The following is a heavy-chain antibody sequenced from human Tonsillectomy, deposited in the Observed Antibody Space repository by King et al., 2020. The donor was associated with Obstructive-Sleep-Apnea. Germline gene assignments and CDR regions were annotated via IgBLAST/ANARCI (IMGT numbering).Heavy chain of an antibody. V-gene: IGHV5-51*01. J-gene: IGHJ4*02. D-gene: IGHD3-22*01. Sequence: QLVQSGAEVRKPGKSLKISCKGSGYTFTNYWIGWVRQMPGKGLERMGVIYPGDSATRYSPSFQGQVSISADRSNRTAYLQWSSLKASDTAIYYCARQIAQDTSGYYDYWGQGTLVTVSS. CDR3: ARQIAQDTSGYYDY. CDR1: GYTFTNYW. CDR2: IYPGDSAT.